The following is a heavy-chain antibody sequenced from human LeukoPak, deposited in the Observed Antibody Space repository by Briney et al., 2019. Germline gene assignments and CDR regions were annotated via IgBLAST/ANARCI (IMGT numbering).Heavy chain of an antibody. CDR1: GFTFSRYW. CDR3: ASDFTGYDDY. CDR2: INTDGSRT. V-gene: IGHV3-74*01. D-gene: IGHD3-9*01. J-gene: IGHJ4*02. Sequence: PGGSPRLSCAASGFTFSRYWMHWVRQAPGRGLVWVSRINTDGSRTDYADSVKGRFTISRDNAKNTLYLQMNSLGAEDTAVYYCASDFTGYDDYWGQGTLVTVSS.